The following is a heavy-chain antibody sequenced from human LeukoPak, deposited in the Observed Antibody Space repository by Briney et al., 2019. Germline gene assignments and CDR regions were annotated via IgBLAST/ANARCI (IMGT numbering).Heavy chain of an antibody. D-gene: IGHD2-15*01. CDR2: IIPISTTA. V-gene: IGHV1-69*06. CDR3: AREGTGGSWKY. CDR1: GGTFSTYA. J-gene: IGHJ4*02. Sequence: SVKVSCKSSGGTFSTYAINWVRQAPGQGLEWMGGIIPISTTAHYAQKFQGRVTITADKSTSTAYMEVRSLRYEDAAVYYCAREGTGGSWKYWGQGTLVTVSS.